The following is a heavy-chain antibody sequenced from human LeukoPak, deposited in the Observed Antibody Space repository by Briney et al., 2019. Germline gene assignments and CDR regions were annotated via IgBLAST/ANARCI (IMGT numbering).Heavy chain of an antibody. D-gene: IGHD6-13*01. CDR3: AIIAAAGRYYFDY. Sequence: SETLSLTCTVSGGSISSYYWSWIRQPPGKALEWIGYIYYSGSTNYNPSLKSRVTISVDTSKNQFSLKLSSVTAADTAVYYCAIIAAAGRYYFDYWGQGTLVTVSS. CDR1: GGSISSYY. J-gene: IGHJ4*02. CDR2: IYYSGST. V-gene: IGHV4-59*01.